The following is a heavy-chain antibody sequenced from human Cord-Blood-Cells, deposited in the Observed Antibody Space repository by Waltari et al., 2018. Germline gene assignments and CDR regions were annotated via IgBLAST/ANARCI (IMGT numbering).Heavy chain of an antibody. D-gene: IGHD6-13*01. V-gene: IGHV2-26*01. CDR2: IFSNDEK. CDR1: GFSLSNARMG. Sequence: ESGPVLVKPTETLTLTCTVSGFSLSNARMGVSWHRQPPGKALEWLAHIFSNDEKSYSTSLKSRLTISKDTSKSQVVLTMTNMDPVDTATYYCARIRRAAAGTSSLTPYYFDYWGQGTLVTVSS. J-gene: IGHJ4*02. CDR3: ARIRRAAAGTSSLTPYYFDY.